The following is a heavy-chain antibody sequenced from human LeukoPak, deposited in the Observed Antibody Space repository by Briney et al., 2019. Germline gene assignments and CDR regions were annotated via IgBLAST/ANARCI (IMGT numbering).Heavy chain of an antibody. Sequence: PGGSLRLSCAASGFTFSSYDMHWVRQATGKGLEWVSAIGTAGDTYYPGSVKGRFTISRENAKNSLYLQMNSLRAGDTAVYYCARSWRDYVGAFDIWGQGTMVTVSS. CDR3: ARSWRDYVGAFDI. CDR1: GFTFSSYD. J-gene: IGHJ3*02. CDR2: IGTAGDT. V-gene: IGHV3-13*01. D-gene: IGHD4-17*01.